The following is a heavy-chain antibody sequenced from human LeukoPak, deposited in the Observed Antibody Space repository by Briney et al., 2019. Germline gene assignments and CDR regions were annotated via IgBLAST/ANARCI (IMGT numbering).Heavy chain of an antibody. J-gene: IGHJ4*02. Sequence: GGSLRLSCAASGFTFSSYEMNWVRQAPGKGLEWVSYISSSGSTIYYADSVKGRFTISRDNAKNSLYLQMNSVRAEDTAFYYCARGGEHYESSGYYVDYWGQGTLVAVSS. V-gene: IGHV3-48*03. CDR3: ARGGEHYESSGYYVDY. D-gene: IGHD3-22*01. CDR2: ISSSGSTI. CDR1: GFTFSSYE.